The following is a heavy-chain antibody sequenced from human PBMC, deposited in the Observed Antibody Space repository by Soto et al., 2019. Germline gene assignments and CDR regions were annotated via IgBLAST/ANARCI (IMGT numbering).Heavy chain of an antibody. D-gene: IGHD3-10*01. CDR3: ARAKGRSFDH. CDR2: MYNSGTT. V-gene: IGHV4-31*03. J-gene: IGHJ4*02. CDR1: GGSINSGGYF. Sequence: SETLSLTCTVSGGSINSGGYFWTWVRQHPGKGLEWIGYMYNSGTTYYTSSLKSRVNISGDTSKNQFSLRLSSVTAADTAVYYCARAKGRSFDHWGQGXLVTVYS.